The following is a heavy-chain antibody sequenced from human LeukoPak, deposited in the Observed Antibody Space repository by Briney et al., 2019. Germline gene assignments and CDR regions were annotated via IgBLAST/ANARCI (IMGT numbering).Heavy chain of an antibody. CDR3: AREPGNNGDLDY. J-gene: IGHJ4*02. CDR2: ISTSGSST. D-gene: IGHD4-17*01. Sequence: PGGSLRLSCAASGFTVSSSYMNWVRQAPGKGLEWVSSISTSGSSTFYADSMKGRFTISRDNAKSSLYLQMSSLRAEDTAVYYCAREPGNNGDLDYWGQGTLVTVSS. V-gene: IGHV3-21*01. CDR1: GFTVSSSY.